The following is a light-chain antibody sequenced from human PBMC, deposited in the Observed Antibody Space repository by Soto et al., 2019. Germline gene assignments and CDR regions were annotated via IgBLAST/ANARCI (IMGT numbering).Light chain of an antibody. Sequence: DIQMTQSPSSLSASVGDRVTITCRASQGISTYLVWYQQRQGRAPKLLIYDAPSLVSGVPSRFSGSGSGTAFPLTISSLKPEDVATYYCQQSYRTPYTFGQGTTLETK. J-gene: IGKJ2*01. CDR1: QGISTY. CDR2: DAP. V-gene: IGKV1-39*01. CDR3: QQSYRTPYT.